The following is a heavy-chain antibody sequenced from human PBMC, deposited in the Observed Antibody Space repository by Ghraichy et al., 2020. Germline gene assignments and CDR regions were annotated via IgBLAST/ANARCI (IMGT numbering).Heavy chain of an antibody. CDR3: ASPIYGGNRKTDY. Sequence: SQTLSLTCAVYGGSFSGYYWSWIRQPPGKGLEWIGEINHSGSTNYNPSLKSRVTISVDTSKNQFSLKLSSVTAADTAVYYCASPIYGGNRKTDYWGQGTLVTVSS. CDR2: INHSGST. V-gene: IGHV4-34*01. D-gene: IGHD4-23*01. CDR1: GGSFSGYY. J-gene: IGHJ4*02.